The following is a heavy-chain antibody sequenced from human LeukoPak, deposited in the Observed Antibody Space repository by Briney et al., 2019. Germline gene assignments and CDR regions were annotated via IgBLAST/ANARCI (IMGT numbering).Heavy chain of an antibody. D-gene: IGHD6-6*01. J-gene: IGHJ6*03. V-gene: IGHV3-33*03. CDR1: GFTFSDYG. CDR3: AKRGSYSSSSRDYYYMDV. CDR2: IWYDGTNK. Sequence: PGGSLRLFCAASGFTFSDYGMHWVRQAPGKGLEWVAVIWYDGTNKLYAESVKGRFAISRDDSKNTLYLQMNGLRVEDTAVYYCAKRGSYSSSSRDYYYMDVWGKGTTVTVSS.